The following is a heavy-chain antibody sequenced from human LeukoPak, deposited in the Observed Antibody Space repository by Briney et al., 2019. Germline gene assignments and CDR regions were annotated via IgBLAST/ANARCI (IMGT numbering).Heavy chain of an antibody. CDR3: ARVGRSGSYYSAFDI. V-gene: IGHV1-46*01. D-gene: IGHD1-26*01. Sequence: ASVKVSCKASGYIFTSYYMHWVRQAPEQGLEWMGIINPDGGSTSYAQKFQGRVTMTRDTSTSTVSMELSSLRSDDTAVYYCARVGRSGSYYSAFDIWGQGTMVTVSS. CDR1: GYIFTSYY. J-gene: IGHJ3*02. CDR2: INPDGGST.